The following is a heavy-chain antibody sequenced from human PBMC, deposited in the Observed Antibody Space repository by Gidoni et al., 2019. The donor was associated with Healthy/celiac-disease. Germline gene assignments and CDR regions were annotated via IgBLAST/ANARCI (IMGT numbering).Heavy chain of an antibody. Sequence: EVQLLESGGGLVQPGGSLRLSCAASGFPFRSYAMSWVRQAPGKGLGGGSSISGGGGRTDNADSVKGRLTISRDNSKNTLYLQMNSLRAEDTAVYYCAKGGLAAAGKGAVAGNAYYYYGMDVWGQGTTVTVSS. D-gene: IGHD6-13*01. CDR2: ISGGGGRT. V-gene: IGHV3-23*01. CDR1: GFPFRSYA. CDR3: AKGGLAAAGKGAVAGNAYYYYGMDV. J-gene: IGHJ6*02.